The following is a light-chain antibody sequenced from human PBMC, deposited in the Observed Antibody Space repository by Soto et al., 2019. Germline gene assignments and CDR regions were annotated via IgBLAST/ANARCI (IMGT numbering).Light chain of an antibody. V-gene: IGKV1-9*01. CDR1: QDITRY. J-gene: IGKJ4*01. CDR2: AAS. CDR3: QQYYSTPLT. Sequence: IQLTQSPSSLSASIGDRVTMTCRASQDITRYLAWYRQEPGRAPKLLIFAASTLHSGVPSRFSGSGSGTDFTLTISSLQAEDVAVYYCQQYYSTPLTFGGGTKVDIK.